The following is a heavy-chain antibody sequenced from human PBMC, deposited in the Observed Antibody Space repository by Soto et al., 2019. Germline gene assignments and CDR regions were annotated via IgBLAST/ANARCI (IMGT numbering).Heavy chain of an antibody. V-gene: IGHV3-23*01. J-gene: IGHJ4*02. CDR3: ARESEDRTSNFDY. CDR1: GFTFSGFTFSSYA. Sequence: GGSLRLSCAASGFTFSGFTFSSYAMTWVRQAPGKGLEWVSTISGTGVSTYYADSVKGRFTISRDNSKNTLYLEMNSLRAEDTAVYYCARESEDRTSNFDYWGQGTLVTVSS. CDR2: ISGTGVST.